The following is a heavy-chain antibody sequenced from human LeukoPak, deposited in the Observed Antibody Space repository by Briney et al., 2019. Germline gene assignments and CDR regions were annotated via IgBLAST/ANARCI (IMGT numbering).Heavy chain of an antibody. Sequence: GESLKISCEGSGYSFTNYWIGWVRQMPGKGLEWMGIIYPGDSDTRYSPSFRGQVTISADKSISTAYLQWSSLKASDTAMYYCARSYYYDSSGYCDYWGQGTLVTVSS. CDR3: ARSYYYDSSGYCDY. CDR2: IYPGDSDT. CDR1: GYSFTNYW. V-gene: IGHV5-51*01. D-gene: IGHD3-22*01. J-gene: IGHJ4*02.